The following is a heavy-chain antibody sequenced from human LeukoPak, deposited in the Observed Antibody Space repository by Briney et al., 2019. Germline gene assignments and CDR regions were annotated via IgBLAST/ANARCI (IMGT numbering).Heavy chain of an antibody. Sequence: SVKVSCKASGGTFNIYAINWVRQAPGQGLEWMGRIIPILGIANYAQKFQGRVTITADKSTSTAYMELSSLRSEDTAVYYCARKGLDYYYYMDVWGKGTTVTVSS. CDR3: ARKGLDYYYYMDV. CDR2: IIPILGIA. J-gene: IGHJ6*03. CDR1: GGTFNIYA. V-gene: IGHV1-69*04.